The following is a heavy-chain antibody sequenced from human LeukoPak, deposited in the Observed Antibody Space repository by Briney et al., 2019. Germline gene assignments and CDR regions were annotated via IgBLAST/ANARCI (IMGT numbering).Heavy chain of an antibody. CDR2: INSDASDT. D-gene: IGHD2-2*01. CDR1: GFTFSSYN. Sequence: GGSLRLSCAASGFTFSSYNMGWVRQAPGKGLVWISRINSDASDTNYADFVKGRFTISRDNAKNTVYLQINSLRDEDTAVYYCARICSSTDCLIPDWGQGTLVTVSS. V-gene: IGHV3-74*01. CDR3: ARICSSTDCLIPD. J-gene: IGHJ4*02.